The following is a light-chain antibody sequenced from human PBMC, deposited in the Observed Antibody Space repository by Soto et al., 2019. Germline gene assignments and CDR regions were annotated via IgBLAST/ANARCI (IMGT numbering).Light chain of an antibody. V-gene: IGKV3-11*01. CDR2: DAS. Sequence: EVVLTQSPATLSLSPGERATLSCRASPSVSTYLAWSQHKPGQAPRLLIYDASIRATGTPARFSGGGSGTDFSLTISSLAPEDLAVYYCQHRSPWPPGATFGGGTKVEIK. CDR1: PSVSTY. CDR3: QHRSPWPPGAT. J-gene: IGKJ4*01.